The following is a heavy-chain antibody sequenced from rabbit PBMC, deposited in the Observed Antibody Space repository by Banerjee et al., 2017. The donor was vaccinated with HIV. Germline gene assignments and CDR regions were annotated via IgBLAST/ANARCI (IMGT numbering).Heavy chain of an antibody. CDR3: ARDLAGVIGWNFNF. Sequence: QSLEESGGDLVKPGASLTLTCTASGLDFSSSYWICWVRQAPGKGLEWIACIYAGSSGSAKYANWAKGRFTISKISSTTVTLQMTSLTAADTATYFCARDLAGVIGWNFNFWGPGSLVTVS. CDR2: IYAGSSGSA. V-gene: IGHV1S40*01. D-gene: IGHD4-1*01. J-gene: IGHJ4*01. CDR1: GLDFSSSYW.